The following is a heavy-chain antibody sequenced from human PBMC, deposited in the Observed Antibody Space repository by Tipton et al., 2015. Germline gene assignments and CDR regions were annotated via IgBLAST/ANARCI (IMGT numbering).Heavy chain of an antibody. CDR1: GGSVSSGNYY. D-gene: IGHD3-9*01. CDR3: ACQDYDSLTRDYQTVDY. J-gene: IGHJ4*02. V-gene: IGHV4-61*01. Sequence: PGLVKPSESLSLTCNVSGGSVSSGNYYWSWIRQPPGKALEWIGYISYTDTTHYNPSLKSRVTISVDTSKTQFSLKLTSVTAADTAVYYCACQDYDSLTRDYQTVDYWGQGTLVTVSS. CDR2: ISYTDTT.